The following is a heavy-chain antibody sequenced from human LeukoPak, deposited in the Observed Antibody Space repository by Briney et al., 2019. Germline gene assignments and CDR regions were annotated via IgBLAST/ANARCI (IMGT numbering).Heavy chain of an antibody. CDR3: ARHRDGYNRPFDY. V-gene: IGHV4-39*07. CDR2: IYYSGST. J-gene: IGHJ4*02. Sequence: SETLSLTCTVSGGSISSSSYYWGWIRQPPGKGLEWIGSIYYSGSTYYNPSLKSRVTISADTSKNQFSLKLSSVTAADTAVYYCARHRDGYNRPFDYWGQGTLVTVSS. D-gene: IGHD5-24*01. CDR1: GGSISSSSYY.